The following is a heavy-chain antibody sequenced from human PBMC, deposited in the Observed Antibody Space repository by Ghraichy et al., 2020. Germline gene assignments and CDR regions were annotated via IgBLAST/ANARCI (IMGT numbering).Heavy chain of an antibody. CDR1: GGSFSGYY. J-gene: IGHJ4*02. Sequence: ETLSLTCAVYGGSFSGYYWSWIRQPPGKGLEWIGEINHSGSTNYNPSLKSRVTISVDTSKNQFSLKLSSVTAADTAVYYCARGSGDYLDYWGQGTQVTVSS. CDR2: INHSGST. V-gene: IGHV4-34*01. D-gene: IGHD2-15*01. CDR3: ARGSGDYLDY.